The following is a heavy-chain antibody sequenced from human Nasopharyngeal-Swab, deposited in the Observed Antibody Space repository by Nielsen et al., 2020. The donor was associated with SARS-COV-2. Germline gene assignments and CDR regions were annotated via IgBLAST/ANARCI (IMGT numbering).Heavy chain of an antibody. Sequence: GESLKISCAASGFTFSSYSMNWVRQAPGKGLEWVSSISSSSSYIYYADSVKGRFTTSRDNAKNSLYLQMNSLRAEDTAVYYCAKSECSSTSCYVDYYYYYMDVWGKGTTVTVSS. CDR3: AKSECSSTSCYVDYYYYYMDV. D-gene: IGHD2-2*01. CDR2: ISSSSSYI. J-gene: IGHJ6*03. V-gene: IGHV3-21*01. CDR1: GFTFSSYS.